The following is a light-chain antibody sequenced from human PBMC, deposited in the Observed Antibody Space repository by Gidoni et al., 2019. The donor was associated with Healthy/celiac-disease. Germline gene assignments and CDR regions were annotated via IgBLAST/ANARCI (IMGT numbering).Light chain of an antibody. CDR2: GAS. Sequence: EIVLTQSPGTLSLSPGERATLSCRASQSFSSSYLAWYQQKPGQAPRLLLYGASSRATGIPDRFSGSGSGTDFTLTIRRLEPEDFAVYYCQQYGSSPLTFGGGTKVEI. J-gene: IGKJ4*01. V-gene: IGKV3-20*01. CDR1: QSFSSSY. CDR3: QQYGSSPLT.